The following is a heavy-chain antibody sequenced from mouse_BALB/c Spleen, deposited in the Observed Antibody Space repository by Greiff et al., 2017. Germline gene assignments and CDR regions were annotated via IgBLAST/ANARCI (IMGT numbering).Heavy chain of an antibody. Sequence: VQLKESGPELVKPGASVKMSCKASGYTFTDYYMDWVKQSHGESFEWIGRVNPYNGGTSYNQKFKGKATLTVDKSSSTAYMELNSLTSEDSAVYYCARYWGLSYWGQGTLVTVSA. CDR2: VNPYNGGT. J-gene: IGHJ3*01. CDR3: ARYWGLSY. V-gene: IGHV1-19*01. CDR1: GYTFTDYY.